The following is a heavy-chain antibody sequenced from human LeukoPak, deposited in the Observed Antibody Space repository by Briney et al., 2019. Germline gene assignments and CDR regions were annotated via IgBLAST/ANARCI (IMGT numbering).Heavy chain of an antibody. J-gene: IGHJ3*02. CDR2: INSDGSST. Sequence: PGGSLRLSCAASGLTLSTYWMHWVRQAPEKGLVWVSRINSDGSSTNYADSVKGRFTISRDNAKNTLYLQVDSLRAEDTAVYYCARGPRAFDIWGQGTMVTVSS. CDR1: GLTLSTYW. CDR3: ARGPRAFDI. V-gene: IGHV3-74*01.